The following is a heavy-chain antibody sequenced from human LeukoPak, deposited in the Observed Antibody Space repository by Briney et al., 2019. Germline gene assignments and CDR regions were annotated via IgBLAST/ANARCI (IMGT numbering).Heavy chain of an antibody. Sequence: SETLSLTCTVSGGSISSGGYYWSWIRQHPGKGLEWIGYIYYSGSTYYNPSLKSRVTISVDTSKNQFSLELSSVTAADTAVYYCARDLQIGGFDYWGQGTLVTVSS. D-gene: IGHD3-16*01. CDR1: GGSISSGGYY. CDR2: IYYSGST. CDR3: ARDLQIGGFDY. V-gene: IGHV4-31*03. J-gene: IGHJ4*02.